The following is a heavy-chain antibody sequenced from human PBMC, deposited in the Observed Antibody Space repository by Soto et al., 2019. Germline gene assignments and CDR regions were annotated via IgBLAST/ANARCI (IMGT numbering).Heavy chain of an antibody. V-gene: IGHV4-59*11. Sequence: SETLSLTCTVSGGSINNHYWSWIRQPPGKGLEWIGYIYYSGSTNYNPSLKSRVTISVDTSKNQFSLKLSSVTAADTAVYYCARSHRGSGWSPYNWFDPWGQGTLVTVSS. D-gene: IGHD6-19*01. CDR2: IYYSGST. CDR3: ARSHRGSGWSPYNWFDP. CDR1: GGSINNHY. J-gene: IGHJ5*02.